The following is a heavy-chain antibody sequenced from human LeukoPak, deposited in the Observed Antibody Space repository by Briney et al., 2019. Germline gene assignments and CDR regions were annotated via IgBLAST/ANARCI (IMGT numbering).Heavy chain of an antibody. CDR2: ITGDGYST. V-gene: IGHV3-43*02. CDR1: GFTFDGYA. J-gene: IGHJ4*02. CDR3: ARNLLY. D-gene: IGHD1-14*01. Sequence: GGSLRLSCAASGFTFDGYALHWVRQAREKGLEWVSPITGDGYSTYYADSVKGRFTISRDNSNNSLYLQMNSLRTEDTALYYCARNLLYWGQGTLVTVSS.